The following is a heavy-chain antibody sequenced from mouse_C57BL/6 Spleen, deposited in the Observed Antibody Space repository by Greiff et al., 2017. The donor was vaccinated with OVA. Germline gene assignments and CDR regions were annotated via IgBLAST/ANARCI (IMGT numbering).Heavy chain of an antibody. CDR3: ARVGYYDYPFAY. Sequence: EVQLVESGPGLVKPSQSLSLTCSVTGYSITSGYYWNWIRQFPGNKLEWMGYISYDGSNNYNPSLKNRISITRDTSKNQFFLKLNSVTTEDTATYYCARVGYYDYPFAYWGQGTLVTVSA. D-gene: IGHD2-4*01. CDR2: ISYDGSN. CDR1: GYSITSGYY. J-gene: IGHJ3*01. V-gene: IGHV3-6*01.